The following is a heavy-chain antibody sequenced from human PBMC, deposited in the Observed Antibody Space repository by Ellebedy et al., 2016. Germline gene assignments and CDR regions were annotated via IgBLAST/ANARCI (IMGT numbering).Heavy chain of an antibody. V-gene: IGHV4-59*01. CDR2: IYYSGST. Sequence: GSLRLSCTVSGGSISSYYWSWVRQPPGKGLEWIAYIYYSGSTNYNPSLKSRVTISIDTSKNQFSLRLNSVTASDTAVCYCASRRDGYIDAFDIWGQGTMVTVSS. CDR3: ASRRDGYIDAFDI. CDR1: GGSISSYY. D-gene: IGHD5-24*01. J-gene: IGHJ3*02.